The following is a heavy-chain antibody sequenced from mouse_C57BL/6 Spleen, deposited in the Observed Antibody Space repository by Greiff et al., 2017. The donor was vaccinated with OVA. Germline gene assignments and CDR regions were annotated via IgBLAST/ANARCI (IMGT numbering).Heavy chain of an antibody. Sequence: VQLQQSGAELVRPGASVKLSCTASGYTFTDYYINWVKQRPGQGLEWIARIYPGSGNTYYHEKFKGKATMTAAKSASTAYRQRSSLTSEDAAVYFCARLRGYVDVWGTGTTVTVSS. J-gene: IGHJ1*03. V-gene: IGHV1-76*01. CDR3: ARLRGYVDV. CDR1: GYTFTDYY. CDR2: IYPGSGNT. D-gene: IGHD1-1*01.